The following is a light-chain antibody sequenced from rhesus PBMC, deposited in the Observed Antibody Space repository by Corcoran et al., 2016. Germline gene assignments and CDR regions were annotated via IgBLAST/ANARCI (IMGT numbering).Light chain of an antibody. CDR1: QGISSW. J-gene: IGKJ2*01. Sequence: DIQMTQSPSSLSASVGDTVTITRRASQGISSWLAWYQQKPGKAPKLLMYKASRLQSGVPTRFRGRGSGTVFTLTISSLQSEDFATYYCQQYRSRPYSFGQGTKVEIK. V-gene: IGKV1-22*01. CDR2: KAS. CDR3: QQYRSRPYS.